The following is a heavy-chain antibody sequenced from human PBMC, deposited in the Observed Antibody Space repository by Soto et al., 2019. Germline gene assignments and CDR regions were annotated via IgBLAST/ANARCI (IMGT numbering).Heavy chain of an antibody. V-gene: IGHV3-7*03. D-gene: IGHD3-22*01. CDR2: IKQDGSEE. J-gene: IGHJ4*02. CDR1: GFMFSTTW. CDR3: ARGDYFDRRFDS. Sequence: EVQLVESGGGLVQPGGSLRLSCVASGFMFSTTWMNWIRQAPGKGLEWVADIKQDGSEEYYADTVKGRFTISRDNAKNSLYLQMNSLRAEDTAVDYCARGDYFDRRFDSWGQGTLVTVSS.